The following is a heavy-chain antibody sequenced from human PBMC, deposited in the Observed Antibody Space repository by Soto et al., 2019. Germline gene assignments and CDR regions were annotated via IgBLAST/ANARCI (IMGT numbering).Heavy chain of an antibody. Sequence: ASLKVSCKASGYTFTSYDMYWVRHAPGQGLEWMGIINPSGGSTSYAQKFQGRVTMTRDTSTSTVYMELSSLRSEDTAVYYCASGAIFGVVIRRDYYYYMDVWGKGTTVTVSS. CDR1: GYTFTSYD. CDR3: ASGAIFGVVIRRDYYYYMDV. J-gene: IGHJ6*03. D-gene: IGHD3-3*01. CDR2: INPSGGST. V-gene: IGHV1-46*03.